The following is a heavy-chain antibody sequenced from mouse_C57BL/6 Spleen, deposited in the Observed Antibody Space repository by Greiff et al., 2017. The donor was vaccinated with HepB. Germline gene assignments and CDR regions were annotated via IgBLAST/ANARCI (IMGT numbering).Heavy chain of an antibody. CDR3: ARFYYGSSHLYYAMDY. Sequence: VQLQESGPELVKPGASVKISCKASGYTFTDYYINWVKQRPGQGLEWIGWIYPGSGNTKYNEKFKGKATLTVDTSSSTAYMQLSSLTSEDSAVYFCARFYYGSSHLYYAMDYWGQGTSVTVSS. CDR1: GYTFTDYY. D-gene: IGHD1-1*01. CDR2: IYPGSGNT. V-gene: IGHV1-84*01. J-gene: IGHJ4*01.